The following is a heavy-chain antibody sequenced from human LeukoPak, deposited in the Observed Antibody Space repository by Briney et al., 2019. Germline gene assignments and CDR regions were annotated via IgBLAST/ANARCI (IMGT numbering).Heavy chain of an antibody. V-gene: IGHV3-21*01. J-gene: IGHJ4*02. Sequence: GGSLRLSCAASGFIFCRYSVNWVRQAPGKGLEWVSSISSSSSYIYYADSVKGRFTISRDNAKNSLYLQMNSLRAEDTAVYYCARDPGYYHSSGYYVYYWGQGTLVTVSS. CDR1: GFIFCRYS. CDR3: ARDPGYYHSSGYYVYY. D-gene: IGHD3-22*01. CDR2: ISSSSSYI.